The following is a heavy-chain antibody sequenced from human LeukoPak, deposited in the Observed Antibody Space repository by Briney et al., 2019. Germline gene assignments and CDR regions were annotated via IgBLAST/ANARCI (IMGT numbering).Heavy chain of an antibody. V-gene: IGHV1-2*02. CDR2: INPNSGGT. CDR1: GYTFTGYY. J-gene: IGHJ4*02. D-gene: IGHD3-3*01. CDR3: ARGMGGSGRRLFGVLIPLSFDY. Sequence: ASVKVSCKASGYTFTGYYMHWVRQAPGQGLEWMGWINPNSGGTNYAQKFQGRVTMTRDTSISTAYMELSRLRSDDTAVYYCARGMGGSGRRLFGVLIPLSFDYWGQGTPVTVSS.